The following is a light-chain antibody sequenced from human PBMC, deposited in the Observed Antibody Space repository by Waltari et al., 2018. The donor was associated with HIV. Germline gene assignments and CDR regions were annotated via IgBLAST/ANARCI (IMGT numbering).Light chain of an antibody. J-gene: IGLJ2*01. Sequence: SYTLTQPPSVSVAPGQTARITCEGTTIGSITVNWYQQKPGQAPTVVVYDDDDRPSGIPERFSGSNSENTATLTISRVEAGDEADYYCQVWDSSTDHVIFGGGTKLTVL. V-gene: IGLV3-21*02. CDR1: TIGSIT. CDR3: QVWDSSTDHVI. CDR2: DDD.